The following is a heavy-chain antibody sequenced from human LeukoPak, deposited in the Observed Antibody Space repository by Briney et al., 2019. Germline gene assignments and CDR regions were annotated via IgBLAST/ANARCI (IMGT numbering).Heavy chain of an antibody. CDR3: AREGYYYYYMDV. CDR2: IYTSGDT. J-gene: IGHJ6*03. Sequence: SETLSLTCTVSGGSISTSSYYWSWIRQPAGKGLEWIGRIYTSGDTNYNPPLNSRVTMSLDTSKNQFSLKLSSVTAADTAVYYCAREGYYYYYMDVWGKGTTVTISS. CDR1: GGSISTSSYY. V-gene: IGHV4-61*02.